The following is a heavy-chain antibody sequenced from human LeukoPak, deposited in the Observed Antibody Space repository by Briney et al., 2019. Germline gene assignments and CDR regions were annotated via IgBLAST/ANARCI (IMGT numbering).Heavy chain of an antibody. CDR2: IKQDGSEE. Sequence: GGSLRLSCAASGFTFSSYWMSWVRQAPGRGLEWVANIKQDGSEEYDVESVKGRFTISRDNAKNSLYLQMNSLRAEDTAVYYCARDLGKPRERNWFDPWGQGTLVTVSS. J-gene: IGHJ5*02. CDR1: GFTFSSYW. D-gene: IGHD7-27*01. V-gene: IGHV3-7*01. CDR3: ARDLGKPRERNWFDP.